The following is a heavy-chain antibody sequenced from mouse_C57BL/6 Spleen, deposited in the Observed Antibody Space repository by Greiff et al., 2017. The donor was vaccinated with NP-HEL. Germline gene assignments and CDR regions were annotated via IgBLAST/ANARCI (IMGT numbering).Heavy chain of an antibody. CDR3: ARRYYGYAYAMDY. CDR2: IYPGSGST. V-gene: IGHV1-55*01. Sequence: QVQLQQSGAELVKPGASVKMSCKASGYTFTSYWITWVKQRPGQGLEWIGDIYPGSGSTNYNEKFKSKATLTVDTSSSTAYMQLSSLTSEDSAVYYCARRYYGYAYAMDYWGQGTSVTVSS. D-gene: IGHD2-2*01. J-gene: IGHJ4*01. CDR1: GYTFTSYW.